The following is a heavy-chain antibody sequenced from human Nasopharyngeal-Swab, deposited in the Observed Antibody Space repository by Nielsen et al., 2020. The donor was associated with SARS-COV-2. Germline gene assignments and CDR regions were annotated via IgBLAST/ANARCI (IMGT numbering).Heavy chain of an antibody. CDR3: ARDFDKTGD. CDR2: INSDGSRT. CDR1: GFNFRSSY. V-gene: IGHV3-74*01. J-gene: IGHJ4*02. D-gene: IGHD7-27*01. Sequence: GESLKISCAASGFNFRSSYMNWVRQAPGKGLVWVSRINSDGSRTGYADAVKGRFTISRDNSKNTIYLQMNSLRAEDTAVYFCARDFDKTGDWGQGTLVTVSS.